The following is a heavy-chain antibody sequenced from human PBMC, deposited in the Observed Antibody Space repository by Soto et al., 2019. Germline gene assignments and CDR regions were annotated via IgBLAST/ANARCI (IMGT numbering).Heavy chain of an antibody. J-gene: IGHJ6*02. D-gene: IGHD6-13*01. V-gene: IGHV1-58*01. CDR3: AAGVGSSWEYYYYGMDV. CDR1: GFTFTSSA. Sequence: ASVKVSCKASGFTFTSSAVQWVRQARGQRLEWIGWIVVGSGNTNYAQKFQERVTITRDMSTSTAYMELSSLRSEDTAVYYCAAGVGSSWEYYYYGMDVWGQGTTVTVSS. CDR2: IVVGSGNT.